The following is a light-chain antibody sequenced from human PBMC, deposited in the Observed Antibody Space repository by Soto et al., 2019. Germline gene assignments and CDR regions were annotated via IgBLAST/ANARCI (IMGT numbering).Light chain of an antibody. CDR3: SSYTSSSTLEV. Sequence: QSVLTQPASVSGSPGQSITISCTGTSSDFGGYNYVSWYQQHPGKAPKLMIYDVSNRPSGVSNRLSGSKSGNTASLTIPGLQAEDEADYYCSSYTSSSTLEVFGTGTKVTVL. CDR1: SSDFGGYNY. CDR2: DVS. V-gene: IGLV2-14*01. J-gene: IGLJ1*01.